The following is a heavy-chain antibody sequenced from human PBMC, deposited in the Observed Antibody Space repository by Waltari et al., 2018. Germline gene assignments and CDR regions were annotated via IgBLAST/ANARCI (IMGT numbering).Heavy chain of an antibody. J-gene: IGHJ4*02. V-gene: IGHV1-46*01. CDR1: GYTFTSYY. CDR3: ARHPRYYYDSSGYEASDY. Sequence: QVQLVQSGAEVKKPGASVKVSCKASGYTFTSYYMHWVRQAPGQGLEWMGINNPSGGSTSYAQKVQGRVTMTRDTSTSTVYMELSSLRSEDTAVYYCARHPRYYYDSSGYEASDYWGQGTLVTVSS. D-gene: IGHD3-22*01. CDR2: NNPSGGST.